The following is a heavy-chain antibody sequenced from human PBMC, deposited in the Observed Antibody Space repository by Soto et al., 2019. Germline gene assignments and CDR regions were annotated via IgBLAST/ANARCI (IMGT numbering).Heavy chain of an antibody. J-gene: IGHJ6*02. CDR3: ARIAVAGDYYYYYGMDV. CDR2: IIPIFGTA. D-gene: IGHD6-19*01. Sequence: QVQLVQSGAEVKKPGSSVKVSCKASGGTFSSYAISWVRQAPGQGLEWMGGIIPIFGTANYAQKFQGRVTITADESTSIAYMELSSLRSEDTAVYYCARIAVAGDYYYYYGMDVWGQGTTVTVSS. CDR1: GGTFSSYA. V-gene: IGHV1-69*12.